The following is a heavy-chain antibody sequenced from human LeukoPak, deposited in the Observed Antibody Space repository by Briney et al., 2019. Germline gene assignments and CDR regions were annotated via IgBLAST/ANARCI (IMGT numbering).Heavy chain of an antibody. D-gene: IGHD3-9*01. CDR2: IYYSGST. J-gene: IGHJ3*02. Sequence: SETLSLTCTVSGGSISSSSYYWGWIRQPPGKGLEWIGSIYYSGSTYYNPSLKSRVTISVDTSKNQFSLKLSSVTAADTAVYYCASPSVTYDILTGYYAFDIWGQGTMVTVSS. CDR1: GGSISSSSYY. CDR3: ASPSVTYDILTGYYAFDI. V-gene: IGHV4-39*07.